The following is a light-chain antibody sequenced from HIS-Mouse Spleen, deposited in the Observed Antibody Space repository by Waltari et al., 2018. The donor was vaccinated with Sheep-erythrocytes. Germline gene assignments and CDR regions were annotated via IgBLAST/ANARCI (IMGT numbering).Light chain of an antibody. CDR2: EGS. Sequence: QSALTQPPSVSGSPGQSIPISRTVTSRDVGSYNLVSWYQQHPGKAPKLMIYEGSKRPSGVSNRFSGSKAGNTASLTISGLQAEDEADYYCCSYAGSSTPWVFGGGTKLTVL. CDR1: SRDVGSYNL. J-gene: IGLJ3*02. CDR3: CSYAGSSTPWV. V-gene: IGLV2-23*01.